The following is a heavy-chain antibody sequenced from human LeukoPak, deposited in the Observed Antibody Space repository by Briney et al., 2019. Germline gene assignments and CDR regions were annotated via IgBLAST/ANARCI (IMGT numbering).Heavy chain of an antibody. CDR3: ASGVRGFSSGWYDPPGY. CDR1: GGTFSSDA. V-gene: IGHV1-69*04. J-gene: IGHJ4*02. Sequence: RASVKVSCKASGGTFSSDAISWVRQAPGQGLEWMGRIIPILGIANYAQKFQGRVTITADKSTSTAYMELSSLRSEDTAVYYCASGVRGFSSGWYDPPGYWGQGTLVTVSS. D-gene: IGHD6-19*01. CDR2: IIPILGIA.